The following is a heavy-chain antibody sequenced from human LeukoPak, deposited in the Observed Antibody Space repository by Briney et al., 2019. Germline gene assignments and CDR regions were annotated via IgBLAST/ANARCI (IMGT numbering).Heavy chain of an antibody. CDR2: MNPNSGNT. CDR3: ARGLYYYDSSGYYYSYFDY. D-gene: IGHD3-22*01. V-gene: IGHV1-8*01. J-gene: IGHJ4*02. Sequence: ASVKVSCKASGYTFTSYDINWVRQATGQGLEWMGWMNPNSGNTGYAQKFQGRVTMTRNTSIGTAYMELSSLRSEDTAVYYCARGLYYYDSSGYYYSYFDYWGQGTLVTVSS. CDR1: GYTFTSYD.